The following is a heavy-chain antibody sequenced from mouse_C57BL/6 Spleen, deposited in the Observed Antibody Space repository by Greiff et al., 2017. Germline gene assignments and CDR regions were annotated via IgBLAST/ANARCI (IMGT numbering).Heavy chain of an antibody. CDR3: ASFSHDYGSSPFAY. J-gene: IGHJ3*01. D-gene: IGHD1-1*01. CDR2: INPNNGGT. CDR1: GYTFTDYY. Sequence: EVQLQQSGPELVKPGASVKISCKASGYTFTDYYMNWVKQSHGKSLEWIGDINPNNGGTSYNQKFKGKATLTVDKSSSTAYMELRSLTSEDSAVYYCASFSHDYGSSPFAYWGQGTLVTVSA. V-gene: IGHV1-26*01.